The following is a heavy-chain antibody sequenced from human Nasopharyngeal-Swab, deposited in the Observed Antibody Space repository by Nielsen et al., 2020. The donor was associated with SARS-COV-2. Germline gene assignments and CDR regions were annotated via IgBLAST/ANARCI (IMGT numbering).Heavy chain of an antibody. CDR2: MNPNSGNT. CDR1: GYTFTSYD. J-gene: IGHJ6*03. D-gene: IGHD5-12*01. V-gene: IGHV1-8*01. Sequence: ASVKVSCKASGYTFTSYDINWVRQATGQGLEWMGWMNPNSGNTGYAQKFQGRVTMTRNTSISTAYMELSSLSSEDTAVYYCARGFIVATIFHYYYYMDVWGKGTTVTVSS. CDR3: ARGFIVATIFHYYYYMDV.